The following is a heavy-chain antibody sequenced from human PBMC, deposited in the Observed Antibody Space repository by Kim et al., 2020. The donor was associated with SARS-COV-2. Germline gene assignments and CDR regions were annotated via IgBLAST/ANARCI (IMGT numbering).Heavy chain of an antibody. CDR1: GFTFTSYG. CDR3: AKRWTSGCLREDSDF. CDR2: ISGSGQST. Sequence: GGSLRLSCVASGFTFTSYGMSWVRQAPGKGLEWVSVISGSGQSTYYVDSVKGRFTVSRDNSKSTVYLHMNGLTADDTAKYFCAKRWTSGCLREDSDFWGQGTLVTVSS. D-gene: IGHD6-19*01. J-gene: IGHJ4*02. V-gene: IGHV3-23*01.